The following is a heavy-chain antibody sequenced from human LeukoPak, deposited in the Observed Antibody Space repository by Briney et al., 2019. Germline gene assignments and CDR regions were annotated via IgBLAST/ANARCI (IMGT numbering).Heavy chain of an antibody. CDR2: VSGGGGST. D-gene: IGHD3-10*01. CDR1: GFTFSSYA. J-gene: IGHJ4*02. V-gene: IGHV3-23*01. CDR3: AKDRPTYGSGSPIDY. Sequence: GGSLRLSCAASGFTFSSYAMNWVRQAPGKGLEWVSAVSGGGGSTYYADSVKGRFTSSRDNSKNTLYLQLNSLRAEDTAVYFCAKDRPTYGSGSPIDYWGQGTLVTVSS.